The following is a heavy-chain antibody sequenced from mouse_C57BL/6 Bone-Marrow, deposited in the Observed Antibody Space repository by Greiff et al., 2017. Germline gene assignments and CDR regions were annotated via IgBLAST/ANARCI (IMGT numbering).Heavy chain of an antibody. J-gene: IGHJ3*01. CDR2: IRSKSNNYAT. CDR1: GFSFNTYA. Sequence: EVKVEESGGGLVQPKGSLKLSCAASGFSFNTYAMNWVRQAPGKGLEWVARIRSKSNNYATYYADSVKDRFTISRDDSESMLYLQMNNLKTEDTAMYYCVRRRSSWFAYWGQGTLVTVSA. D-gene: IGHD1-1*01. V-gene: IGHV10-1*01. CDR3: VRRRSSWFAY.